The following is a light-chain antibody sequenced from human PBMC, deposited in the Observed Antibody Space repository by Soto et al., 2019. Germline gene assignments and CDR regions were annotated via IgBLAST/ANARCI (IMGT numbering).Light chain of an antibody. CDR3: RSYTSSFTHV. V-gene: IGLV2-14*03. CDR1: SSDVGAYNF. J-gene: IGLJ1*01. CDR2: DVS. Sequence: QSALTQPASVSGSPGQSITISCTGTSSDVGAYNFVSWYQQHPGKVPKLMIFDVSSRPSGVSDRFSGSKSGNTASLTISGLQAADEGDYYCRSYTSSFTHVFGSGTNVTVL.